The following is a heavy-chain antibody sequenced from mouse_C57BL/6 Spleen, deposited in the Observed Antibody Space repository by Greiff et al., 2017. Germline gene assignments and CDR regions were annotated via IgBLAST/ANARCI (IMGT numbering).Heavy chain of an antibody. J-gene: IGHJ4*01. CDR1: GYSFTGYF. CDR3: AIWDCDYDPYAIDY. Sequence: VQLQQSGPELVKPGDSVKISCKASGYSFTGYFMNWVMQSHGKSLAWIGRINPYNGDTFYNQKFKGKATLTVYKSSRTAHMELRSLTSEDSAVYYSAIWDCDYDPYAIDYWGQGTSVTVSS. V-gene: IGHV1-20*01. D-gene: IGHD2-4*01. CDR2: INPYNGDT.